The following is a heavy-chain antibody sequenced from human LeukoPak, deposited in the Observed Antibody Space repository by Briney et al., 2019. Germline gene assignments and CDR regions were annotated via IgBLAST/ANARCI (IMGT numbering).Heavy chain of an antibody. J-gene: IGHJ4*02. CDR2: INHSGST. CDR3: AAWCMLYSLHYFDY. D-gene: IGHD2-8*01. CDR1: GGSFSGYY. Sequence: SETLSLACAVYGGSFSGYYWSWIRQPPGKGLEWIGEINHSGSTNYNPSLKSRVTISVDTSKNQFSLKLSSVTAADTAVYYCAAWCMLYSLHYFDYWGQGTLVTVSS. V-gene: IGHV4-34*01.